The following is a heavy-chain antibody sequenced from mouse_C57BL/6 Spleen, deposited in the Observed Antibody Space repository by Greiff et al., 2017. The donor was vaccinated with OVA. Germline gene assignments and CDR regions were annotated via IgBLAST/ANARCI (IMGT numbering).Heavy chain of an antibody. CDR3: ARGRLGRDDY. D-gene: IGHD4-1*01. CDR1: GYSITSGYY. V-gene: IGHV3-6*01. J-gene: IGHJ2*01. Sequence: EVQLVESGPGLVKPSQSLSLTCSVTGYSITSGYYWNWLRQFPGNKLEWMGYISYDGSNNYNPSLKNRISISRDTSKNPFFLKLNSVTTEDTATYDCARGRLGRDDYWGQGTTLTVSS. CDR2: ISYDGSN.